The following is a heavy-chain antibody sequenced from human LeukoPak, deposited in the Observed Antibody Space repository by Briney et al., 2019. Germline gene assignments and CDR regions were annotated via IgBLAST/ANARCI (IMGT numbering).Heavy chain of an antibody. CDR1: GESFSGYY. V-gene: IGHV4-34*01. D-gene: IGHD6-6*01. CDR2: INHSGST. CDR3: ARGRPRTFDI. J-gene: IGHJ3*02. Sequence: NPSETLSLTCAVYGESFSGYYWSWIRQPPEKGLEWIGEINHSGSTNYNPSLKSRVTISVDTSKNQFSLKLSSVTAADTAVYYCARGRPRTFDIWGQGTMVTVSS.